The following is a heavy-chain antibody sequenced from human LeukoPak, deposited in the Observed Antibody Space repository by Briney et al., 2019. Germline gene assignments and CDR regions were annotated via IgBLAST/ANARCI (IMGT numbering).Heavy chain of an antibody. CDR1: GGSISSYY. CDR2: IYYSGST. Sequence: SETLSLTCTVSGGSISSYYWSWIRQPPGKGLEWIGYIYYSGSTNYNPSLKSRVTISVDTSKNQFSLKLSSVTAADTAVYYCPPMTTDYGMDVWGQGTTVTVSS. V-gene: IGHV4-59*12. J-gene: IGHJ6*02. D-gene: IGHD4-4*01. CDR3: PPMTTDYGMDV.